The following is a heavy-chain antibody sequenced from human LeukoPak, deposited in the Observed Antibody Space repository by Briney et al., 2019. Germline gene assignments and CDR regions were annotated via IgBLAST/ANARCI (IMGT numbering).Heavy chain of an antibody. D-gene: IGHD4-11*01. CDR1: GFTVSSSY. CDR2: IYSGGST. V-gene: IGHV3-53*01. J-gene: IGHJ6*02. CDR3: AGTVNYYYYYGMDV. Sequence: GGSLRLSCAASGFTVSSSYMTWVRQAPGKGLEWVSVIYSGGSTYYADSVKGRFTISRDNSKNTLYLQMNSLRAENTAVYYCAGTVNYYYYYGMDVWGQGTTVTVSS.